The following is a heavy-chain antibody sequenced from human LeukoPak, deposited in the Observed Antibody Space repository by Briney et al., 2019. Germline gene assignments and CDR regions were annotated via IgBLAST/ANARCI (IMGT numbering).Heavy chain of an antibody. V-gene: IGHV3-21*04. Sequence: GGSLRLSCAASGFTFSSYSMNWVRQAPGKGLEWVSSISSSSSYIYYADSEKGRFTISRDNSKNTLYLQMNSLRVEDTAVYYCAKAGLVRGGALDSWGQGTLVTVSS. D-gene: IGHD4/OR15-4a*01. CDR1: GFTFSSYS. CDR2: ISSSSSYI. CDR3: AKAGLVRGGALDS. J-gene: IGHJ4*02.